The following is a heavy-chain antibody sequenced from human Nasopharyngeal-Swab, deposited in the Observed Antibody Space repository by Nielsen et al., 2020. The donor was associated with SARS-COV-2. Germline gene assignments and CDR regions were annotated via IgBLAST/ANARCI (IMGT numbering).Heavy chain of an antibody. J-gene: IGHJ4*02. CDR1: GFTLSPFW. CDR2: IQTDGTEQ. CDR3: ARENHGVFDN. Sequence: GESLKISCAASGFTLSPFWMTWVRQAPGKGLEWVATIQTDGTEQYSVDSVKGRFTISRDNGKNSLYLQMNSLRVEDAAVYYCARENHGVFDNWGQGTLVTVSS. V-gene: IGHV3-7*01.